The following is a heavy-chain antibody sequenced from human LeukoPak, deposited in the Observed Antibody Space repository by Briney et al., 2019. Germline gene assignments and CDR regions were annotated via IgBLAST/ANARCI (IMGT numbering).Heavy chain of an antibody. Sequence: PGGSLRLSCAASGFTFSSYWMNWVRQAPGKGLEWVANIKQDGSERYYVDSVKGRFTISRDNAKNSLYLQMNSLRAEDTAVYYCARGYSYGASGFDYWGQGTLVTVSS. D-gene: IGHD5-18*01. V-gene: IGHV3-7*01. J-gene: IGHJ4*02. CDR3: ARGYSYGASGFDY. CDR2: IKQDGSER. CDR1: GFTFSSYW.